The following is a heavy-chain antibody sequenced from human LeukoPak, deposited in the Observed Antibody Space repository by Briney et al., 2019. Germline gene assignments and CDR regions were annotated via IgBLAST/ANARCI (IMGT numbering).Heavy chain of an antibody. Sequence: PSETLSLTCTVSGGSISSSSYYWGWIRQPPGRGLEWIGSIYYSGSTYYNPSLKSRVTISVDTSKNQFSLKLSSVTAADTAVYYCATSGWYLLPGVYWGQGTLVTVSS. CDR2: IYYSGST. J-gene: IGHJ4*02. CDR3: ATSGWYLLPGVY. V-gene: IGHV4-39*01. D-gene: IGHD6-19*01. CDR1: GGSISSSSYY.